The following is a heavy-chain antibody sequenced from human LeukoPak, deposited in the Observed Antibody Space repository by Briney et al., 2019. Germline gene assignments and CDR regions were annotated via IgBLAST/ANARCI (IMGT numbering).Heavy chain of an antibody. J-gene: IGHJ3*02. CDR2: IYTSGST. Sequence: PSETLSLTCTVSGGSLSSGSYYWSWIRQPAGKGLEWIGSIYTSGSTNYNPSLKSRVTISVDTSKNQFSLKLSSVTAADTAVYYCARAGGPYSSSWYGRDAFDIWGQGTMVTVSS. CDR1: GGSLSSGSYY. D-gene: IGHD6-13*01. V-gene: IGHV4-61*10. CDR3: ARAGGPYSSSWYGRDAFDI.